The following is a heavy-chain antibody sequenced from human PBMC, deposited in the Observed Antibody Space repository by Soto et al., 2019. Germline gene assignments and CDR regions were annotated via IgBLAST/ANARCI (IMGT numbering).Heavy chain of an antibody. CDR2: IIPIFGTA. CDR3: ARDSGILTGYYRHYYYGMDV. V-gene: IGHV1-69*13. J-gene: IGHJ6*02. CDR1: GGTFSSYA. Sequence: SVKVSCKASGGTFSSYAISWVRQAPGQGLEWMGGIIPIFGTANYAQKFQGRVTITADESTSTAYMELSSLRSEDTAVYYCARDSGILTGYYRHYYYGMDVWGQGTTVTVSS. D-gene: IGHD3-9*01.